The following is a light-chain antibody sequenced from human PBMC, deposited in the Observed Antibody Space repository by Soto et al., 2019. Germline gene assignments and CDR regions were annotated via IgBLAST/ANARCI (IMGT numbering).Light chain of an antibody. Sequence: QSALTQPASVSGSPGQSITISCTGTSSDVGGYTYVSWYQHHPGKAPKLIIYEVSHRPSGVSDRFSGSKSGSTASLTISGLQAEDEADYYCSSYRSGSTRLVVFGGGTKLTVL. V-gene: IGLV2-14*01. J-gene: IGLJ2*01. CDR3: SSYRSGSTRLVV. CDR1: SSDVGGYTY. CDR2: EVS.